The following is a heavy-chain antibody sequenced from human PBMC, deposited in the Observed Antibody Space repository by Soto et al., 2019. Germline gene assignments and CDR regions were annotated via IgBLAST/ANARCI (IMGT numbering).Heavy chain of an antibody. CDR3: ARASVLDYYDSSGYYIDY. CDR1: GGTFSSYA. Sequence: GASVKVSCKASGGTFSSYAISWVRQAPGQGLEWMGGIIPIFGTAIYAQKFQGRVAITADESTSTAYMELSSLRSEDTAVYYCARASVLDYYDSSGYYIDYWGQGTLVTVSS. D-gene: IGHD3-22*01. V-gene: IGHV1-69*13. CDR2: IIPIFGTA. J-gene: IGHJ4*02.